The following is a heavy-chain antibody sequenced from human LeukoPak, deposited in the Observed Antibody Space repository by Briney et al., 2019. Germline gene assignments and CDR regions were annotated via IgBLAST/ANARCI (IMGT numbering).Heavy chain of an antibody. CDR1: GYTFTSYY. J-gene: IGHJ5*02. CDR3: ASGDLDQLLGP. V-gene: IGHV1-46*03. Sequence: ASVKVSCKASGYTFTSYYMHWVRQAPGQGLEWMGMINPSGGSTSYAQKFQGRVTITRDTSTRTVYMELSSLRSEDTAVYYCASGDLDQLLGPWGQGTLVTVSS. CDR2: INPSGGST. D-gene: IGHD2-2*01.